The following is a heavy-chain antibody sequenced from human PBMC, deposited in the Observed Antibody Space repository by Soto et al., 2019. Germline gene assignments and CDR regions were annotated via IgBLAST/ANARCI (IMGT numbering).Heavy chain of an antibody. Sequence: EVQLLESGGGLVQPGGSLRLSCAASGSTFSTYALSWVRQAPGKGLEWVSVISGTGTSTYYADSVKGRFIMSTDKSRNTLYLQMNSLRAEDTAVYYCAKGLTYDFWSCLDPWGQGTLVTVSS. CDR2: ISGTGTST. V-gene: IGHV3-23*01. J-gene: IGHJ5*02. CDR1: GSTFSTYA. D-gene: IGHD3-3*01. CDR3: AKGLTYDFWSCLDP.